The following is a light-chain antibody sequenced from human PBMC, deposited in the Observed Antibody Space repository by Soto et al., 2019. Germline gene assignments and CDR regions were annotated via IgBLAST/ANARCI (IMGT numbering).Light chain of an antibody. V-gene: IGLV2-23*01. CDR1: NSDVGSYNL. J-gene: IGLJ3*02. CDR3: SSYAGRSTPWV. Sequence: QSVLTQPASVSGSPGQSITISCTGTNSDVGSYNLVSWHQQHPGEAPKLIIFEGNKWPSGISDRFSASKSGNTASLTISGLQTEDEADYYCSSYAGRSTPWVFGGGTKLTVL. CDR2: EGN.